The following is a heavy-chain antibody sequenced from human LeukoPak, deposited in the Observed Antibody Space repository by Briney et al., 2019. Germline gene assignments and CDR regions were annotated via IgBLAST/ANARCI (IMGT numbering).Heavy chain of an antibody. CDR3: ARGSYGGNSGGAFDI. V-gene: IGHV3-21*01. Sequence: GGSLRVSCVASGFTFSTYAMSWVRQAPGKGLEWVSSISSSSSYIYYADSVKGRFTISRDNAKNSLYLQMNSLRAEDTAVYYCARGSYGGNSGGAFDIWGQGTMVTVSS. CDR1: GFTFSTYA. J-gene: IGHJ3*02. CDR2: ISSSSSYI. D-gene: IGHD4-23*01.